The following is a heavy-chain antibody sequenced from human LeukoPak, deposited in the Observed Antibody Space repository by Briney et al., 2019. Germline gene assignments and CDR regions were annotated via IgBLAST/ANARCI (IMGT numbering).Heavy chain of an antibody. Sequence: GGSLRLSCAASGFTFSSYSMNWVRQAPGKGLEWVSSISSSSSYIYYADSVKGRFTISRDNAKNSLYLQMNSLRAEDTAVYYCARAGGLYSSNWYKSWFDYWGQGTLVTVSS. CDR2: ISSSSSYI. CDR3: ARAGGLYSSNWYKSWFDY. V-gene: IGHV3-21*01. D-gene: IGHD6-13*01. J-gene: IGHJ4*02. CDR1: GFTFSSYS.